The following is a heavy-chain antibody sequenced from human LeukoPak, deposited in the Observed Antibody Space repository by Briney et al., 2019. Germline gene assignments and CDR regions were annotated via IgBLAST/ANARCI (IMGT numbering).Heavy chain of an antibody. D-gene: IGHD3-3*01. V-gene: IGHV1-24*01. CDR3: ARGGPYYDFWSGYSYYFDY. CDR2: FDPEDDET. Sequence: GASVKVSCKVSGCTLTELSMHWVRQAPGKGLEWMGGFDPEDDETIYAQKFQGRVTMTEDTSTDTAYMELSSLRSEDTAVYYCARGGPYYDFWSGYSYYFDYWGQGTLVTVSS. CDR1: GCTLTELS. J-gene: IGHJ4*02.